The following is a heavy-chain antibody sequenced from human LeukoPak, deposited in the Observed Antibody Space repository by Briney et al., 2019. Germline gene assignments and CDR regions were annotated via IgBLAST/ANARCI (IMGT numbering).Heavy chain of an antibody. D-gene: IGHD3-10*01. CDR1: GGSFSGYC. J-gene: IGHJ6*03. V-gene: IGHV4-34*01. CDR3: ARVIRSTLYYYYMDV. Sequence: SETLSLTCAVYGGSFSGYCWSWIRQPPGEGLEWIGEINHSGSTNYNPSLKSRVTISVDTSKNQFSLKLSSVTAADTAVYYCARVIRSTLYYYYMDVWGKGTTVTVSS. CDR2: INHSGST.